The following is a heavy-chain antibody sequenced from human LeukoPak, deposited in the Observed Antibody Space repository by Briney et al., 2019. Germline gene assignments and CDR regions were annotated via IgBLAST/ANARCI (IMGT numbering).Heavy chain of an antibody. CDR2: FFLKGST. CDR3: ARVARCTSCFDVDY. CDR1: GGSISSSNW. V-gene: IGHV4-4*02. D-gene: IGHD2-2*01. J-gene: IGHJ4*02. Sequence: SETLSLTCAVSGGSISSSNWWRWVRQPRGKGLEWIGSFFLKGSTYYNPSLKSRVTISVDTSKNQFSLTLSSVTAADTAVYYCARVARCTSCFDVDYWGQGTLVTVSS.